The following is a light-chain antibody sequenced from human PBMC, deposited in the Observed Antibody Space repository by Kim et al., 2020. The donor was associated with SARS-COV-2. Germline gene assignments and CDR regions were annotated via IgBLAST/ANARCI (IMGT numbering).Light chain of an antibody. CDR3: NSRDSRGNVV. CDR1: SLRSYY. J-gene: IGLJ2*01. CDR2: GKN. Sequence: VALGQTVRIKCQGDSLRSYYASWYQQKPGQAPVLVIDGKNNRPSGIPDRFAGSSSGNTASWTITGAQAEDEADYYCNSRDSRGNVVFGGGTQLTVL. V-gene: IGLV3-19*01.